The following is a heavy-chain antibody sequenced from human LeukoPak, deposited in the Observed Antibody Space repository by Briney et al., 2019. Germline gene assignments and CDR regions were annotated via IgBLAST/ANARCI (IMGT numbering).Heavy chain of an antibody. CDR1: GFTFSSYA. V-gene: IGHV3-23*01. CDR3: AKARSYYYDSSGYYFDY. Sequence: GGSLRLSCAASGFTFSSYAMSWVRQAPGKGLEWVSAISGSGGSTYYADSVKGRFTISRDNSKNTLYLQMNSLRAEDTAVYYCAKARSYYYDSSGYYFDYWGQGTLVTVSS. D-gene: IGHD3-22*01. J-gene: IGHJ4*02. CDR2: ISGSGGST.